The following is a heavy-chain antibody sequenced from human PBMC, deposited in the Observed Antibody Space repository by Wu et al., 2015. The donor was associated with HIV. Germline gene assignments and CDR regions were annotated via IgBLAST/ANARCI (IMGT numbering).Heavy chain of an antibody. Sequence: QVQLQESGPGLVKPSETLSLTCSVSGGSLRSYYWSWIRQPPGKGLEWIGYIYYSGDHPTTNPSLKSRVTISVDTSKNQFSLKLTSVTAADTAVYYCARTPGGYGSASYYNAVGGMDVWGQGTTVTVSS. CDR3: ARTPGGYGSASYYNAVGGMDV. V-gene: IGHV4-59*01. CDR2: IYYSGDHP. CDR1: GGSLRSYY. J-gene: IGHJ6*02. D-gene: IGHD3-10*01.